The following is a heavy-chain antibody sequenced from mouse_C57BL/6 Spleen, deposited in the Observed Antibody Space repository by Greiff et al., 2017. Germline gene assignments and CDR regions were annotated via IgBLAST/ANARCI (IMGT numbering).Heavy chain of an antibody. Sequence: EVKVEESGGGLVKPGGSLKLSCAASGFTFSDYGMHWVRQAPEKGLEWVAYISSGSSTIYYADTVKGRFTISSDNAKNTLFLQMTSLRSEYTAMYYCARTLRGNAMDYWGQGPSVTVSS. D-gene: IGHD2-12*01. J-gene: IGHJ4*01. V-gene: IGHV5-17*01. CDR2: ISSGSSTI. CDR3: ARTLRGNAMDY. CDR1: GFTFSDYG.